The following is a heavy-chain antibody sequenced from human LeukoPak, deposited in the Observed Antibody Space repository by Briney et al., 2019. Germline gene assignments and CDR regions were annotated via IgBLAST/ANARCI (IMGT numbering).Heavy chain of an antibody. CDR3: AGRTVDTGPDY. V-gene: IGHV4-59*08. CDR1: GGSISSYY. Sequence: SETLSLTRTVSGGSISSYYWSWIRQPPGKGLEWIGYIYYSGSTNYNPSLKSRVTISVDTSKNQFSLKLSSVTAADTAVYYCAGRTVDTGPDYWGQGTLVTVSS. J-gene: IGHJ4*02. CDR2: IYYSGST. D-gene: IGHD5-18*01.